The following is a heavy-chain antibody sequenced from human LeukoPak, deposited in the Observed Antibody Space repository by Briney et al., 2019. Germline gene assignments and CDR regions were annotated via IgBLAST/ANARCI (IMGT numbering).Heavy chain of an antibody. V-gene: IGHV1-18*01. D-gene: IGHD3-22*01. CDR1: GYTFTRYG. CDR3: ARDYPMSPPLDY. J-gene: IGHJ4*02. Sequence: ASVKVSYKASGYTFTRYGIIWVRQAPGPALEWIGWISAYHGNTNYAQKLQGRVTITTDTSTSTAYMELRSLRSDDTAVYYCARDYPMSPPLDYWGQGTLVTVSS. CDR2: ISAYHGNT.